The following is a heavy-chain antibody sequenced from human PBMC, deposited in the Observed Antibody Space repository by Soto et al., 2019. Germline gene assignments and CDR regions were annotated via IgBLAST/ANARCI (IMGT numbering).Heavy chain of an antibody. CDR2: IIPIFGTA. D-gene: IGHD3-22*01. CDR1: GGTFSSYA. J-gene: IGHJ4*02. CDR3: ARGWWNYYYDSSGYNFYYDY. V-gene: IGHV1-69*13. Sequence: SVKVSCKASGGTFSSYAISWVRQAPGQGLEWMGGIIPIFGTANYAQKFQGRVTITADESTSTAYMELSSLRSEDTAVYYCARGWWNYYYDSSGYNFYYDYWGQGTLVTVSS.